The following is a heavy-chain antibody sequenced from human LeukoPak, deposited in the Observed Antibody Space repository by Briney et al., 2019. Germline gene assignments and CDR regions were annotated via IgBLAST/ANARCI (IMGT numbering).Heavy chain of an antibody. Sequence: PGGSLRLSCAASGFIFSSHGMNWVRQAPGKGLEWVSSISSSSSYIYYADPVKGRFTISRDNAKNSLYLQMNSLRAEDTAVYYCARGETTVTTDGMDVWGQGTTVTVSS. CDR2: ISSSSSYI. J-gene: IGHJ6*02. V-gene: IGHV3-21*01. CDR3: ARGETTVTTDGMDV. D-gene: IGHD4-17*01. CDR1: GFIFSSHG.